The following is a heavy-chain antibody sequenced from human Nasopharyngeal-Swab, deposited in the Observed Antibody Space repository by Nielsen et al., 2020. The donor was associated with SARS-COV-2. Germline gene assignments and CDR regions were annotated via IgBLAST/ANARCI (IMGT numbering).Heavy chain of an antibody. J-gene: IGHJ6*03. CDR3: TRHIDRLRYFDWPHMDV. Sequence: VRQAPGKGLEWVGRIRSKANSYATGYAASVKGRFTITRDDTKNTAYLQMNSLKTEDTAVYYCTRHIDRLRYFDWPHMDVWGKGTTVTVSS. CDR2: IRSKANSYAT. V-gene: IGHV3-73*01. D-gene: IGHD3-9*01.